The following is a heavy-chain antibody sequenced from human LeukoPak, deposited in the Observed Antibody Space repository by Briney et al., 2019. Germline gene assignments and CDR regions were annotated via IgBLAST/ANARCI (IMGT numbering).Heavy chain of an antibody. Sequence: SETLSLTCTVSGGSISSSSYYWGWIRQPPGKGLEWIGYIYYSGSTNYNPSLKSRVTISVDTSKNQFSLKLSSVTAADTAVYYCARGGVTMVRGVVYYYYGMDVWGQGTTVTVSS. D-gene: IGHD3-10*01. CDR3: ARGGVTMVRGVVYYYYGMDV. J-gene: IGHJ6*02. V-gene: IGHV4-61*05. CDR2: IYYSGST. CDR1: GGSISSSSYY.